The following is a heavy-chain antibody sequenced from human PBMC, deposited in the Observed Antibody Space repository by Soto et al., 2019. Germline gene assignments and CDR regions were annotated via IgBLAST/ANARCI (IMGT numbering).Heavy chain of an antibody. J-gene: IGHJ4*02. CDR3: ARDRVYSTPRPLDY. CDR1: GFTFSSYW. CDR2: IKQDGSEK. V-gene: IGHV3-7*01. Sequence: TGGSLRLSCAASGFTFSSYWMSWVRQAPGKGLEWVANIKQDGSEKYYVDSVKGRFTISRDNAKNSLYMQMNSLRAEDTAVYYCARDRVYSTPRPLDYRGQGTLVTVSP. D-gene: IGHD6-13*01.